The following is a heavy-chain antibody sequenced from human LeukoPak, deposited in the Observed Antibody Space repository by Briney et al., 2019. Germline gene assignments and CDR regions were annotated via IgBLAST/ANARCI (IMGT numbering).Heavy chain of an antibody. Sequence: PGGSPRLSCTASGFTFSRYAMHWVRQAPGKGLEWVAVIWYDGSDKYNADSVKGRFTISRDTSENTLFLQMNSLRAEDTAVYYCARDSGYSYGEYYFDYWGQGTLVTVSS. CDR3: ARDSGYSYGEYYFDY. D-gene: IGHD5-18*01. CDR1: GFTFSRYA. V-gene: IGHV3-33*01. CDR2: IWYDGSDK. J-gene: IGHJ4*02.